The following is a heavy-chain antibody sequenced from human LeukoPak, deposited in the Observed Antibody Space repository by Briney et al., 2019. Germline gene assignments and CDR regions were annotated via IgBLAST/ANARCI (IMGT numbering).Heavy chain of an antibody. CDR1: GGSISSYY. CDR3: ARRTWSCSSTSCYGLYYYMDV. Sequence: SETLSHTCTVSGGSISSYYWSWIRQPPGKGLEWIGYIYTSGSTNYSPSLKSRVTISVDTSKNQFSLKLSSVTAADTAVYYCARRTWSCSSTSCYGLYYYMDVWGKGTTVTVSS. J-gene: IGHJ6*03. D-gene: IGHD2-2*01. CDR2: IYTSGST. V-gene: IGHV4-4*09.